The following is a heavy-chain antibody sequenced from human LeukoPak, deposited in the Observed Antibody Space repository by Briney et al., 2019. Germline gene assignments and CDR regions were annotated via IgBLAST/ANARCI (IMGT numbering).Heavy chain of an antibody. V-gene: IGHV4-59*08. Sequence: SETLSLTCTVSGGSISSYYWSWIRQPPGKGLEWIGYIYYSGSTNYNPSLKSRVTISVDTSKNQFSLKLSSVTAADTAVYYCARHRQPKYYYYYGMDVWGQGTTVTVSS. CDR3: ARHRQPKYYYYYGMDV. CDR1: GGSISSYY. CDR2: IYYSGST. J-gene: IGHJ6*02. D-gene: IGHD2/OR15-2a*01.